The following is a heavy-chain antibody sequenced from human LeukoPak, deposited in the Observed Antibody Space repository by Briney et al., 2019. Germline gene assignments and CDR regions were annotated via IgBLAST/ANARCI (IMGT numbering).Heavy chain of an antibody. V-gene: IGHV3-7*05. D-gene: IGHD1-26*01. CDR1: GFTFSNYW. Sequence: GGSLRLSCAASGFTFSNYWMNWVRQAPGKGLEWVANIKQDGSEKYYVDSVKGRFTISRDNAKNSQYVQMNSLRAEDTAVYYCARGVSGSYDYWGQGTLVTVSS. CDR2: IKQDGSEK. J-gene: IGHJ4*02. CDR3: ARGVSGSYDY.